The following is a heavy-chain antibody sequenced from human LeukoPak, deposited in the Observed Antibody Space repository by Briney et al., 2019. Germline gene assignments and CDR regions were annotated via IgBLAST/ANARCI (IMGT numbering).Heavy chain of an antibody. J-gene: IGHJ3*02. CDR2: ISTAGSYI. CDR3: ARLQTVGAQNDAFDI. D-gene: IGHD3-10*01. CDR1: GFTFSSYS. V-gene: IGHV3-21*01. Sequence: GGSLRLSCAASGFTFSSYSMNWVRQAPGKGLEWVSSISTAGSYIYYADSVKGRVTISRDNAKSSLYLQMNSLRAEDTAVYYCARLQTVGAQNDAFDIWGQGTMVTVSS.